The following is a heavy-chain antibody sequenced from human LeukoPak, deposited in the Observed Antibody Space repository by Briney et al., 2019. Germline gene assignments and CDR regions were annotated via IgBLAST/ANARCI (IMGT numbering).Heavy chain of an antibody. CDR1: GYTFTSYY. CDR3: AKSHYYDSRSWWYYYYMDV. J-gene: IGHJ6*03. Sequence: ASVKVSCKASGYTFTSYYMHWVRQAPGQGLEWMGIINPSGGSTSYAQKFQGRVTMTRDTSTSTVYMELSSLRSEDTAVYYCAKSHYYDSRSWWYYYYMDVWGKGTTVTISS. CDR2: INPSGGST. D-gene: IGHD3-22*01. V-gene: IGHV1-46*01.